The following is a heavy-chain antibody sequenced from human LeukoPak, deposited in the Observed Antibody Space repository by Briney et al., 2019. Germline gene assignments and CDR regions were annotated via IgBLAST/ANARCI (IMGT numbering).Heavy chain of an antibody. Sequence: GGSLRLSCAASGFTFSSYWMHWVRQAPGKGPVWVSRINNGGSSTTYADSVKGRFTISRDDAKNTLYLQMNSLRAEDTAVYYCVRGGESTWSWGQGTLVTVSS. CDR2: INNGGSST. J-gene: IGHJ5*02. V-gene: IGHV3-74*01. CDR3: VRGGESTWS. CDR1: GFTFSSYW. D-gene: IGHD2-15*01.